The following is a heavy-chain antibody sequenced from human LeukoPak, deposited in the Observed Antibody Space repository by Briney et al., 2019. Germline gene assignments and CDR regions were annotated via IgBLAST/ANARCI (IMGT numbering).Heavy chain of an antibody. CDR1: GGSISSYY. Sequence: SETLSLTCTVSGGSISSYYWSWIRQPPGKGLEWIGEINHGGTTNYNPSLKSRVIISVDTSKNQFSLKLTSATAADTAVYYCARNDYYFEYWGQGTLVTVPS. CDR3: ARNDYYFEY. J-gene: IGHJ4*02. D-gene: IGHD3-3*01. V-gene: IGHV4-34*01. CDR2: INHGGTT.